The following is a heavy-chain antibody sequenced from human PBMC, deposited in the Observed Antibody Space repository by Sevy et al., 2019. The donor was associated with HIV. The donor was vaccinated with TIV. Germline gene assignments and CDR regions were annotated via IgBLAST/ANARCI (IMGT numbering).Heavy chain of an antibody. Sequence: ASVKVSCKASGGTFSSYAISWVRQAPGQGLEWMGGIIPIFGTANYAQKFQGRVTITADESTSTAYMELSSLRSEDTAVYYCASLEIGYCSSTSCPDVWGQGPRSPSP. CDR1: GGTFSSYA. CDR2: IIPIFGTA. J-gene: IGHJ6*02. CDR3: ASLEIGYCSSTSCPDV. V-gene: IGHV1-69*13. D-gene: IGHD2-2*01.